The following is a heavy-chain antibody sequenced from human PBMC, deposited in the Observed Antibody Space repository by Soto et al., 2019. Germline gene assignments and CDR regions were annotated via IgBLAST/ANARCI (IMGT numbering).Heavy chain of an antibody. CDR1: GFTFSSYG. J-gene: IGHJ6*02. CDR2: IWYDGSNK. CDR3: ARDRGYYGMDV. Sequence: QVQLVESGGGVVQPGRSLRLCCAASGFTFSSYGMHWVRQAPGKGLEWVAVIWYDGSNKYYADSVKGRFTISRDNSKNTLYLQMNSLRAEDTAVYYCARDRGYYGMDVWGQGTTVTVSS. V-gene: IGHV3-33*01. D-gene: IGHD3-10*01.